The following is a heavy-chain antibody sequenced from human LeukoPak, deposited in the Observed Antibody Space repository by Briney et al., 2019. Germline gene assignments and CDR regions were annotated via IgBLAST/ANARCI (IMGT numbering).Heavy chain of an antibody. D-gene: IGHD3-10*01. J-gene: IGHJ4*02. V-gene: IGHV4-34*01. CDR3: ARVVGWFGELSLDY. Sequence: PSETLSLTCAVYGGSFSGYYWSWIRQPPGKGLEWIGEINHSGSTNYNPSLKSRVTISVDTSKNQFSLKLSSVTAADTAVYYCARVVGWFGELSLDYWGQGTLVTVSS. CDR1: GGSFSGYY. CDR2: INHSGST.